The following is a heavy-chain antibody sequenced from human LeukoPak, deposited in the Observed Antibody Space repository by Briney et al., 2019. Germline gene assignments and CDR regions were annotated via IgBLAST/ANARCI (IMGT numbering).Heavy chain of an antibody. CDR2: ISSSSSTI. D-gene: IGHD3-22*01. J-gene: IGHJ4*02. V-gene: IGHV3-48*02. Sequence: GGSPRLSCAASGFTFSSYSMNWVRQAPGKGLEWVSYISSSSSTIYYADSVKGRFTISRDNAKSSLYLQMNSLRDEDTDVYYCARDLGIYYYDSSGYYSWGQGTLVTVSS. CDR1: GFTFSSYS. CDR3: ARDLGIYYYDSSGYYS.